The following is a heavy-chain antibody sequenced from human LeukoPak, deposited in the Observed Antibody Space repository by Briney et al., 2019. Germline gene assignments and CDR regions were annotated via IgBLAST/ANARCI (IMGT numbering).Heavy chain of an antibody. CDR1: GFTFSDYY. CDR3: ARVGSSGYPIDY. CDR2: ISSSGSTI. V-gene: IGHV3-11*01. D-gene: IGHD3-22*01. J-gene: IGHJ4*02. Sequence: GGSLRLSCAASGFTFSDYYMSWIRQAPGKGLEWVSYISSSGSTINYADSVKGRLTISRDSAKKSLFLQMNSLRAEDTAVYYCARVGSSGYPIDYWGQGTLVNVSS.